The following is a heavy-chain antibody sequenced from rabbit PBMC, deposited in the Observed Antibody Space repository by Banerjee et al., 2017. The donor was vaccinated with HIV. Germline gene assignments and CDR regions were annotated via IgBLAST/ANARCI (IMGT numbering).Heavy chain of an antibody. Sequence: QEHLEESGGDLVKPEGSLTLTCTASGFSLSNGFVMCWVRQAPGKGLEWIACIYTGSSGSSYYASWAKGRFTISKTSSTTVTLQMTSLTAADTATYFCGRGGGVYGYGDLWGPGTLVTVS. CDR3: GRGGGVYGYGDL. CDR2: IYTGSSGSS. V-gene: IGHV1S45*01. J-gene: IGHJ4*01. CDR1: GFSLSNGFV. D-gene: IGHD6-1*01.